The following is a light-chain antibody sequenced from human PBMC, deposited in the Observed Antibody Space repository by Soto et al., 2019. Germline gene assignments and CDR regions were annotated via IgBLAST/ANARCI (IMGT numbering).Light chain of an antibody. J-gene: IGKJ1*01. CDR1: QSIDNY. CDR2: ATS. V-gene: IGKV1-39*01. Sequence: DIQMTQSPSSLSASIGDRVTITCRAGQSIDNYLNWYQQKPGKAPNLLIYATSSLQSGVPSRFSGSGSGTHFALTISNLQPEDFATYYCQQGYTTLWTFGQGTKVDI. CDR3: QQGYTTLWT.